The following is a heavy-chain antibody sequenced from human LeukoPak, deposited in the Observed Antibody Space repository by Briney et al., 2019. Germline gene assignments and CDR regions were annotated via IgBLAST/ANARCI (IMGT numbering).Heavy chain of an antibody. CDR1: GYTFTGYY. J-gene: IGHJ4*02. V-gene: IGHV1-2*06. CDR2: INPNSSGT. CDR3: ARLEMATMTVDY. Sequence: ASVKVSCKASGYTFTGYYMHWVRQAPGQGLEWMGRINPNSSGTNYAQKFQGRVTMTRDTSISTAYMELSRLRSDDTAVYYCARLEMATMTVDYWGQGTLVTDSS. D-gene: IGHD5-24*01.